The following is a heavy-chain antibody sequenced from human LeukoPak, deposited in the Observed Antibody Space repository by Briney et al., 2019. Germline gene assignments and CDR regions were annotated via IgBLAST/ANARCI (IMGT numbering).Heavy chain of an antibody. Sequence: GASVKVSCKTSGYTFNSYSITWVRQAPGQGLEWMGRISGYNGNTNYAQKFQGRVTMTEDTSTDTAYMELSSLRSEDTAVYYCATDLTAAGQTPVDYWGQGTLVTVSS. CDR1: GYTFNSYS. CDR2: ISGYNGNT. J-gene: IGHJ4*02. CDR3: ATDLTAAGQTPVDY. D-gene: IGHD6-13*01. V-gene: IGHV1-18*01.